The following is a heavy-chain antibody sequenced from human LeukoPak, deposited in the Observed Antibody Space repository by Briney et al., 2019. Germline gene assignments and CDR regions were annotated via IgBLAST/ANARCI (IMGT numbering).Heavy chain of an antibody. V-gene: IGHV3-74*01. J-gene: IGHJ4*02. D-gene: IGHD2-21*01. Sequence: GGSLRLSCADSGFTFRNYWMHWVRQVPGKGLVWVSRINSDGSSLIYADSVKGRFTISRDNSKNTLYLQMNSLRAEDTAVYYCAKFLPTHIVVANYYFDYWGQGTLVTVSS. CDR3: AKFLPTHIVVANYYFDY. CDR2: INSDGSSL. CDR1: GFTFRNYW.